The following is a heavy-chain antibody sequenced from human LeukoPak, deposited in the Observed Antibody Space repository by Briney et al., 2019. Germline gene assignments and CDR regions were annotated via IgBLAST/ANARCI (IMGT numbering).Heavy chain of an antibody. CDR1: GFTFDDYG. D-gene: IGHD3-10*01. CDR3: ARGNLWFGELVY. V-gene: IGHV3-20*04. J-gene: IGHJ4*02. Sequence: PGGSLRLSCAASGFTFDDYGMSWVRQAPGKGLEWVSGINWNGGSTGYADSVKGRFTISRDNAKDSLYLQMNSLRAEDTAVYYCARGNLWFGELVYWGQGTLVTVSS. CDR2: INWNGGST.